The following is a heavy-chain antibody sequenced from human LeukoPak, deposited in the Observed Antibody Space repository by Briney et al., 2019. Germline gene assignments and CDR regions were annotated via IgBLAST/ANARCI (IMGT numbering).Heavy chain of an antibody. Sequence: ASVKVSCKASGYTFTSYGISWVRQAPGQGLEWTGWISAYNGNTNYAQKLQGRVTMTTDTSTSTAYMELRSLRSDDTAVYYCARDMDRDGYNGPDYWGQGTLVTVSS. CDR3: ARDMDRDGYNGPDY. D-gene: IGHD5-24*01. CDR1: GYTFTSYG. V-gene: IGHV1-18*01. J-gene: IGHJ4*02. CDR2: ISAYNGNT.